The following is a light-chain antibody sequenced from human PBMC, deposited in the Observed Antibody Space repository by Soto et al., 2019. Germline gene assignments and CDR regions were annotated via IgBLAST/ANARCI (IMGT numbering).Light chain of an antibody. CDR2: DVN. CDR3: SSYTSSSTYV. J-gene: IGLJ1*01. CDR1: SSDVGYYNY. V-gene: IGLV2-14*01. Sequence: QSALTQPASVSGSPGQSIAISCTGTSSDVGYYNYVSWYQQHPGKAPKVMIYDVNNRPSGVSDHFSGSKSGNTASLTISGLQAEDEADYYCSSYTSSSTYVFGTGTKLTVL.